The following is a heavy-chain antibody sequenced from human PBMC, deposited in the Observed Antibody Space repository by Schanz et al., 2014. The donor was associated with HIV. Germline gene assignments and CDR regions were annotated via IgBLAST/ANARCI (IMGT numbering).Heavy chain of an antibody. CDR2: ISESGGRS. J-gene: IGHJ4*02. CDR1: GFTFNNYA. CDR3: AKPGYDSRGNSQSHFDS. V-gene: IGHV3-23*01. Sequence: EVQLLDSGGGLVQPGGSLRLSCVASGFTFNNYAMTWVRQAPGKGLEWVSSISESGGRSYYADSVNGRFTISRDNSKNTLYLQMTTLRTEDTAVYYCAKPGYDSRGNSQSHFDSWGQGTLVTVSS. D-gene: IGHD3-22*01.